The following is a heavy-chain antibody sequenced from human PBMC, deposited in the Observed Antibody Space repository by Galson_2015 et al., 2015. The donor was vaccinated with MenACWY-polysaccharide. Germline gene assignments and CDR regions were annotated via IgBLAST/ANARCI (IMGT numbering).Heavy chain of an antibody. CDR2: ITDSGSST. Sequence: SLRLSCAVSGFTFSSYVMSWVRQAPGRGLEWVSSITDSGSSTYYVDSVKGRFTISRDNSKNTLFLQMNSLRADDTAVYYCAKGGREVDNGLDPWGQGALVTVSS. J-gene: IGHJ5*02. D-gene: IGHD1-26*01. CDR1: GFTFSSYV. V-gene: IGHV3-23*01. CDR3: AKGGREVDNGLDP.